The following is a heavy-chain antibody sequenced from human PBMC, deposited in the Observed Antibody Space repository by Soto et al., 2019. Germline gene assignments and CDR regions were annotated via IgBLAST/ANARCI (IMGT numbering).Heavy chain of an antibody. CDR3: ARLIAVATFDI. J-gene: IGHJ3*02. CDR1: GGSISSYY. V-gene: IGHV4-59*01. D-gene: IGHD6-19*01. CDR2: IYYSGST. Sequence: SETLSLTCTVSGGSISSYYWSWIRQPPGKGLEWIGYIYYSGSTNYNPSLKSRVTILVDTSKNQFSLKLSSVTAADTAVYYCARLIAVATFDIWGQGTMVTVSS.